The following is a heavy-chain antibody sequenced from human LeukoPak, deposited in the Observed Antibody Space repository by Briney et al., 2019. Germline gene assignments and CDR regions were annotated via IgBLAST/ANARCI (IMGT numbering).Heavy chain of an antibody. J-gene: IGHJ5*02. Sequence: GGSLRLSCAASGFTFSSYEMNWVRQAPGKGLEWVSYISNSGSTIYYTDSVKGRFTISRDNAKNSLYLQMNSLRAEDTAVYYCARGNSSGYYSDHNWFDPWGQGTLVTVSS. CDR3: ARGNSSGYYSDHNWFDP. CDR1: GFTFSSYE. D-gene: IGHD3-22*01. V-gene: IGHV3-48*03. CDR2: ISNSGSTI.